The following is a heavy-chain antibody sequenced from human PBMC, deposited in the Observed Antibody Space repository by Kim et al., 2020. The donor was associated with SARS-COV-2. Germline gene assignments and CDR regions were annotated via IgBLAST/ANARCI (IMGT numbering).Heavy chain of an antibody. CDR3: VRWNNMGGSGWFDP. CDR1: GYTFTNYV. J-gene: IGHJ5*02. D-gene: IGHD6-25*01. V-gene: IGHV7-4-1*02. CDR2: IDTKTGNP. Sequence: ASVKVSCKASGYTFTNYVINWVRQAPGQGLEWMGWIDTKTGNPMYAQGFTGRFVFPLDTSVSTTYLQISSLKTEDTAVYYCVRWNNMGGSGWFDPWGQGTLVIVSS.